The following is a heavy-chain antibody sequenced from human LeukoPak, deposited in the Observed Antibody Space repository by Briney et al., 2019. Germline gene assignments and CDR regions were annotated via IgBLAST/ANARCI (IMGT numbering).Heavy chain of an antibody. CDR3: ARDDRYCSGGSCYPADGMDV. CDR1: GFTFSSCS. V-gene: IGHV3-33*01. D-gene: IGHD2-15*01. Sequence: SLTRFCAASGFTFSSCSWHGHGQALGKGLQWVAGVRDDGSNKYYADFVKGRFTIARDNSKNTLYLQMNSRRAEDTAVYYCARDDRYCSGGSCYPADGMDVWGQGTTVTVSS. J-gene: IGHJ6*02. CDR2: VRDDGSNK.